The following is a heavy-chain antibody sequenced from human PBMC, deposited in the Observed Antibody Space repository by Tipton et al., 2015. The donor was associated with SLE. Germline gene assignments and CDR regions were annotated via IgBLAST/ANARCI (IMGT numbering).Heavy chain of an antibody. V-gene: IGHV1-18*01. CDR3: ARGTGDIRY. D-gene: IGHD7-27*01. CDR2: ISTYSDRT. J-gene: IGHJ4*02. CDR1: GYTFTSYG. Sequence: QVQLVQSGAEVKKPGASVKVSCKASGYTFTSYGISWVRQAPGQGLEWMGWISTYSDRTNHGQKFQDRVTMTTDTSTRTAYMELRSLKSDDTAVYYCARGTGDIRYWGQGTLVTVSS.